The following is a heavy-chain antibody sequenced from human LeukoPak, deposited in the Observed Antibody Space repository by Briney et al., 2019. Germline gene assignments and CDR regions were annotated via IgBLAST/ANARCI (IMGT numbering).Heavy chain of an antibody. J-gene: IGHJ4*02. Sequence: SETLSLTCAVYGGSFSGYYWSWIRQPPGKGLEWIGEINHSGSTNYNPSLKSRVTISVDTSKNQFSLKLSSVTAADTAVYYCARWGYYYDSSGFPRRTDYFDYWGQGTLVTVSS. CDR1: GGSFSGYY. CDR2: INHSGST. V-gene: IGHV4-34*01. CDR3: ARWGYYYDSSGFPRRTDYFDY. D-gene: IGHD3-22*01.